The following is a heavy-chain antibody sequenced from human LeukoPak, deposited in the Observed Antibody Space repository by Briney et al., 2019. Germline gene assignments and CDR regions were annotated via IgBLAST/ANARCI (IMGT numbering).Heavy chain of an antibody. CDR2: IYTSRST. V-gene: IGHV4-4*07. CDR1: GGSISSYY. CDR3: AREPQPYYDFWSGRNWFDP. D-gene: IGHD3-3*01. Sequence: KPSETLSLTCTVSGGSISSYYWSWIRQPAGKGLEWIARIYTSRSTNYNPSLKSRVTISVDKSKNQFSLKLSSVTAADTAVYYCAREPQPYYDFWSGRNWFDPWGQGTLVTVSS. J-gene: IGHJ5*02.